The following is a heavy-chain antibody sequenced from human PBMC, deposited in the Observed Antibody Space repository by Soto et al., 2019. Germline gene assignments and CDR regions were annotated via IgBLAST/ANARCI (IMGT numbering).Heavy chain of an antibody. V-gene: IGHV3-11*01. CDR1: GFTFSAYY. J-gene: IGHJ6*02. CDR2: ISSSGSTI. CDR3: ASPTVTPHYGMDV. D-gene: IGHD4-17*01. Sequence: QVQLVESGGGLVKPGGSLRLSCAASGFTFSAYYMSWIPQAPGKGLEWVSYISSSGSTIYYADSVKGRFTISRDNAKNTLYLQMNSLRAEDTAVYYCASPTVTPHYGMDVWGQGTTVTVSS.